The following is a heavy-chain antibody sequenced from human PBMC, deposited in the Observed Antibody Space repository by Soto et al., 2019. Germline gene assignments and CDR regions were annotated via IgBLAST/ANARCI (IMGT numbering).Heavy chain of an antibody. J-gene: IGHJ4*02. D-gene: IGHD2-8*01. Sequence: QVQLQEAGPGLVKPSGTLSLTCAVSGGSISSSNWWSWVRQPPGKGLEWIGEIYHSGSTNFNPSLLCPVTFVVAASKNPCSLRLSLVTVVDTAVYCRARFRFTTGICYTGGAYWDQGTLVTASS. CDR2: IYHSGST. V-gene: IGHV4-4*01. CDR3: ARFRFTTGICYTGGAY. CDR1: GGSISSSNW.